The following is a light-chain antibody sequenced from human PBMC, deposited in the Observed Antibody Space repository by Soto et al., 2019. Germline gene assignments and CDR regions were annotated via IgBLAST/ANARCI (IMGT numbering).Light chain of an antibody. CDR3: QQSYSTPPYT. V-gene: IGKV1-39*01. CDR2: EAS. CDR1: QSISSY. Sequence: DIQMTQSPSSLSASVGDRVTITCRASQSISSYLNWYQQKPGKAPKLLIYEASSLQSGVPSRFSGSGSGTDFTLTISSLQPEDFATYYCQQSYSTPPYTFGQGTKLDMK. J-gene: IGKJ2*01.